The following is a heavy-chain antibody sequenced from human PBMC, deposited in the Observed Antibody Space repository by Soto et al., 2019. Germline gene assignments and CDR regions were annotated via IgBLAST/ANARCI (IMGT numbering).Heavy chain of an antibody. CDR3: ARQGASYYDFWSGYYMVGDFDY. CDR1: GYSFTSYW. Sequence: GESLKISCKGSGYSFTSYWIGWVRQMPGKGLEWMGIIYPGDSDTRYSPSFQGQVTISADKSISTAYLQWSSLKASDTAMYYCARQGASYYDFWSGYYMVGDFDYWGQGTLVTVSS. CDR2: IYPGDSDT. V-gene: IGHV5-51*01. J-gene: IGHJ4*02. D-gene: IGHD3-3*01.